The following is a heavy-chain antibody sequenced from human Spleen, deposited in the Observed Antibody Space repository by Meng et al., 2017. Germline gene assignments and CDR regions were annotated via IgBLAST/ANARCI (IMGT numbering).Heavy chain of an antibody. Sequence: GESLKISCAASGFTVSSNYMSWVRQAPGKGLEWVSSISGSGAITFYADSVKGRFTISRDNSKNTLHLQMNSLRAEDTALYYCAKDRNSNYRFYGMDVWGQGTTVTVSS. CDR1: GFTVSSNY. CDR3: AKDRNSNYRFYGMDV. D-gene: IGHD4-11*01. J-gene: IGHJ6*02. V-gene: IGHV3-23*01. CDR2: ISGSGAIT.